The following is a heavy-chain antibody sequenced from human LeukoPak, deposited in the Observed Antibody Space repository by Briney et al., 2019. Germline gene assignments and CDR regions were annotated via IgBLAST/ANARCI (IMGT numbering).Heavy chain of an antibody. V-gene: IGHV3-66*01. CDR3: AKDYSYYAFDY. CDR1: GFTFSSHY. J-gene: IGHJ4*02. D-gene: IGHD4-11*01. Sequence: GGSLTLSCAASGFTFSSHYVTWVRRSRGKGLEGVSIIYSGGSTYYAASVKGRFTISRHNSMNTLHLQMNSLRCEDTALYYCAKDYSYYAFDYWGQGTLVTVSS. CDR2: IYSGGST.